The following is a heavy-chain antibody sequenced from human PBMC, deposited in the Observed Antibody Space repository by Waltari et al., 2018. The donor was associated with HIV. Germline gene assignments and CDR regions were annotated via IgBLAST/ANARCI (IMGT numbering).Heavy chain of an antibody. J-gene: IGHJ4*02. V-gene: IGHV3-53*01. D-gene: IGHD4-17*01. CDR3: ARAQGDVDYGGNGACYFDY. CDR1: GFTVSSNY. CDR2: IYSGGST. Sequence: EVQLVESGGGLIQPGGSLRLSCAASGFTVSSNYMSWVRQAPGKGLEWVSVIYSGGSTYYADPVKGRFTISRDNSKNTLYLQMNSLRAEDTAVYYCARAQGDVDYGGNGACYFDYWGQGTLVTVSS.